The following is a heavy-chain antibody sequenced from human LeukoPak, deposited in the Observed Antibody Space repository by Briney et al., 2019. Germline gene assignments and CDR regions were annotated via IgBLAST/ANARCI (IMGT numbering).Heavy chain of an antibody. CDR1: GYTFTRYD. CDR2: INAGNGNT. V-gene: IGHV1-3*01. J-gene: IGHJ4*02. D-gene: IGHD3-10*01. CDR3: AREFGETSGFDY. Sequence: ASVKVSCKASGYTFTRYDINWVRQATGQGLEWMGWINAGNGNTKYSQKFQGRVTITRDTSASTAYMELSSLRSEDTAVYYCAREFGETSGFDYWGQGTLVTVSS.